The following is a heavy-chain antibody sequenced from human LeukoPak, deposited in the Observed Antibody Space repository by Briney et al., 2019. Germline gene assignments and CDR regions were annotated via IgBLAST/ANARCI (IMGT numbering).Heavy chain of an antibody. CDR2: ISSSSSYI. V-gene: IGHV3-21*01. J-gene: IGHJ4*02. D-gene: IGHD4-17*01. CDR3: ARVGYGDYYFDY. Sequence: PGGSLRLSCAASGFTFSSYSMNWVRQAPGKGLEWVSSISSSSSYIYYADSVKGRFTISRDNAKNSLYLQMNSLRAEDTAVYYCARVGYGDYYFDYRGQGTLVTVSS. CDR1: GFTFSSYS.